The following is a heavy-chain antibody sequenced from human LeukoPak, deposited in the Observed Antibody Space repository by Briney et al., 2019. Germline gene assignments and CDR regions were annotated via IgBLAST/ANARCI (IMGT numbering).Heavy chain of an antibody. CDR3: ARKYCSTTSCLFDN. Sequence: PGGSLRLSCAASGFTFSDYYMSWIRQAPGKGLEWVSYISGSSSFTKYADSVKGRFTISRDNAKNSLYLQMNSLRAEDTAVYYCARKYCSTTSCLFDNWGQGTLVTVSS. D-gene: IGHD2-2*01. J-gene: IGHJ4*02. V-gene: IGHV3-11*06. CDR2: ISGSSSFT. CDR1: GFTFSDYY.